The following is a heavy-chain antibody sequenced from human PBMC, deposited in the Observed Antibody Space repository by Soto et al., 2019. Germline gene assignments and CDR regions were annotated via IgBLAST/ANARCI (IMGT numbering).Heavy chain of an antibody. CDR2: ISYDGSNK. J-gene: IGHJ6*02. D-gene: IGHD6-13*01. Sequence: GGSLRLSCAASGFTFSSYGMHWVRQAPGKGLEWVAVISYDGSNKYYADSVKGRFTISRDNSKNTLYLQMNSLRAEDTAVYYCAKEGFSSWSPYGMDVWGQGTTVTVSS. V-gene: IGHV3-30*18. CDR3: AKEGFSSWSPYGMDV. CDR1: GFTFSSYG.